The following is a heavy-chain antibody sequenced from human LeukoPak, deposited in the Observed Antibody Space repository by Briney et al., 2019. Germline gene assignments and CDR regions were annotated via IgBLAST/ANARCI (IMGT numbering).Heavy chain of an antibody. CDR3: ARHGTGGAEVYYYYYYMDV. Sequence: GSLRLSCAASGFTFSSYAMHWIRQPPGKELEWIGSIYYSGGTYYYNPSLKSRVTISVDTSRNRISLKLSSVTAADTALYYCARHGTGGAEVYYYYYYMDVWGKGTTVTISS. D-gene: IGHD3/OR15-3a*01. V-gene: IGHV4-39*01. CDR2: IYYSGGT. CDR1: GFTFSSYA. J-gene: IGHJ6*03.